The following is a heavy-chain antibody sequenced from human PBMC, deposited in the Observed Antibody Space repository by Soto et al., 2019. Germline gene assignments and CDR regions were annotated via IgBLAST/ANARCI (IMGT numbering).Heavy chain of an antibody. V-gene: IGHV1-69*05. CDR1: GGTFSSYA. CDR2: IIPIFGTA. J-gene: IGHJ3*02. CDR3: ATLLYGAFEI. Sequence: ASVKVSCKASGGTFSSYAISWVRQAPGQGLEWMGGIIPIFGTANYAQKFQGRVTITTDESTSTAYMELSSLRSEDTAVYYCATLLYGAFEIWGQGTMVTVSS. D-gene: IGHD2-2*02.